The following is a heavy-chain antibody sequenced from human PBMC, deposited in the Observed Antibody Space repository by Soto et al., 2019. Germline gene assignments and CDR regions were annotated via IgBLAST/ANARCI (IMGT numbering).Heavy chain of an antibody. CDR1: GFTFSNAW. D-gene: IGHD6-13*01. CDR3: TTDVGYSSSWFGYYYYGMDV. V-gene: IGHV3-15*07. Sequence: GGSLRLSCAASGFTFSNAWMNWVRQAPGKGLEWVGRIKSKTDGGTTDYAAPVKGRFTISRDDSKNTLYLQMNSLKTEDTAVYYCTTDVGYSSSWFGYYYYGMDVWGQGTTVTVSS. J-gene: IGHJ6*02. CDR2: IKSKTDGGTT.